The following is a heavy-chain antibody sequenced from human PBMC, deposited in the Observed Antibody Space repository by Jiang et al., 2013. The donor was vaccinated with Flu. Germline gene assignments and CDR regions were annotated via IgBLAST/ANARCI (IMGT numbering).Heavy chain of an antibody. J-gene: IGHJ6*02. D-gene: IGHD3-3*01. V-gene: IGHV3-23*04. CDR2: ISGSGGST. CDR1: GFTFSSYA. CDR3: AKAGGFYDFRYYGMDV. Sequence: VQLVESGGGLVQPGGSLRLSCAASGFTFSSYAMSWVRQAPGKGLEWVSAISGSGGSTYYADSVKGRFTISRDNSKNTLYLQMNSLRAEDTAVYYCAKAGGFYDFRYYGMDVWGQGTTVTVSS.